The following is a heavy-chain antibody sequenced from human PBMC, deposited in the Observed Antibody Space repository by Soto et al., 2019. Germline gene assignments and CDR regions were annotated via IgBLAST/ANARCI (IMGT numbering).Heavy chain of an antibody. D-gene: IGHD3-10*01. CDR3: ATDHTMAVDRPSGD. CDR1: GFTFSSYG. J-gene: IGHJ1*01. Sequence: QVQVVESGGGVVQPGRSLRLSCAASGFTFSSYGIHWVRQAPAKGLEWVSVISCDGSNTYYADSVKGRFTISRDNSKNTLYPQMSSLRPDDTAVYYCATDHTMAVDRPSGDWGQGTLVIVSS. CDR2: ISCDGSNT. V-gene: IGHV3-30*03.